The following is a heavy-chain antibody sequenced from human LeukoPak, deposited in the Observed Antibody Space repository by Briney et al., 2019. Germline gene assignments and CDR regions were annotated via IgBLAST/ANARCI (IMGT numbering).Heavy chain of an antibody. Sequence: PGGSLRLSCTASEFTFSSYWMHWVRQPPGKGLVWVSRINSDGSSTSYADAVKGRFTISRDNSKNTLYLQMNSLRAEDTAVYYCAKHNIDYWGQGTLVTVSS. CDR3: AKHNIDY. CDR1: EFTFSSYW. D-gene: IGHD1-1*01. J-gene: IGHJ4*02. CDR2: INSDGSST. V-gene: IGHV3-74*01.